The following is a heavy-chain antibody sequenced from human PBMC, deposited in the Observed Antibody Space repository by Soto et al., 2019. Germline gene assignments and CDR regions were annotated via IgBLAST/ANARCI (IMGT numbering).Heavy chain of an antibody. CDR3: ARDFFPSFGEGQSAFDI. Sequence: ASVKVSCKASGYTFTSYGISWVRQAPGQGLEWMGWISAYNGNTNYAQKLQGRVTMTTDTSTSTAYMELRSLRSDDTAVYYCARDFFPSFGEGQSAFDIWGQGTMVTVSS. D-gene: IGHD3-10*01. CDR2: ISAYNGNT. V-gene: IGHV1-18*01. J-gene: IGHJ3*02. CDR1: GYTFTSYG.